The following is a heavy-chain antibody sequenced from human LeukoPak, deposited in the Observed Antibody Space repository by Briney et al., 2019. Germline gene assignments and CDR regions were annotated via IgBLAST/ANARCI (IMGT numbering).Heavy chain of an antibody. CDR1: GFSISGYA. D-gene: IGHD3-10*01. J-gene: IGHJ4*02. V-gene: IGHV3-30*02. Sequence: GGSLRLSCAASGFSISGYAMHWVRQAPGKGLEWVAFIRYDGSNEYYADSVKGRFTISRDNSKNTLYLQMNSLTAEDTAVYYCAKKGYAGSGTYSYYFDYWGQGTLVTVSP. CDR2: IRYDGSNE. CDR3: AKKGYAGSGTYSYYFDY.